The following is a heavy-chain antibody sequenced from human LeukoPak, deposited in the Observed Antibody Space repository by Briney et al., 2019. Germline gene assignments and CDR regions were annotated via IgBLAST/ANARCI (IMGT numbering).Heavy chain of an antibody. CDR3: ARPPGGWPTNPNFWSAYRWSEAFAI. CDR1: GYSFTTYW. D-gene: IGHD3-3*01. J-gene: IGHJ3*02. Sequence: GEALKISWKASGYSFTTYWIGWVRQMPGKGLEWVGIVYPGDSDTKYSPSFQGQVTISADKSISTAYLQWNSLKASDTAMFYCARPPGGWPTNPNFWSAYRWSEAFAIWGQGTMVTVSS. CDR2: VYPGDSDT. V-gene: IGHV5-51*01.